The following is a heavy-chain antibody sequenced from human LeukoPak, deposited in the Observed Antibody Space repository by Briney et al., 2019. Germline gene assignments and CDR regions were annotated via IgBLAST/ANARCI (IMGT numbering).Heavy chain of an antibody. CDR3: ANAEHYYDSSGLSYYFDY. J-gene: IGHJ4*02. CDR2: FDPEDGET. Sequence: ASVKVSCKVSGYTLTELSMHWVRQASGKGLEWMGGFDPEDGETIYAQKFQGRVTMTEDTSTDTAYMELSSLRSEDTAVYYCANAEHYYDSSGLSYYFDYWGQGTLVTVSS. D-gene: IGHD3-22*01. CDR1: GYTLTELS. V-gene: IGHV1-24*01.